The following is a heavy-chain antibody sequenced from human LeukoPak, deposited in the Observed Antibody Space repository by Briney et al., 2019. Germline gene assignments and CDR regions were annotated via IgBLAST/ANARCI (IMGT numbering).Heavy chain of an antibody. CDR1: GSIFSNAW. V-gene: IGHV3-15*07. D-gene: IGHD2-15*01. J-gene: IGHJ5*02. CDR3: TPLLTNWFDP. CDR2: VKSKTDGGTT. Sequence: GGSLRLSCAASGSIFSNAWMNWVRQAPGKGLEWVGRVKSKTDGGTTDYAAPVKGRFTISRDDSKNTLYLQMNSLKTEDTAVYYCTPLLTNWFDPWGQGTLVTVSS.